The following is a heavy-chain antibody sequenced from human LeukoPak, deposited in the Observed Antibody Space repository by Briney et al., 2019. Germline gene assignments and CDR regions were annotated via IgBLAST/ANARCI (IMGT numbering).Heavy chain of an antibody. V-gene: IGHV3-9*01. CDR3: AKDKGIAAAGIDY. CDR2: ISWNSGSI. Sequence: GGSLRLSCAASGFTFDDYAMHWVRQAPGKGLEWVSGISWNSGSIGYADSVKGRFTISRDNAKNSLYLQMNSLRAEDTALYYCAKDKGIAAAGIDYWGQGTMVTVSS. D-gene: IGHD6-13*01. J-gene: IGHJ4*03. CDR1: GFTFDDYA.